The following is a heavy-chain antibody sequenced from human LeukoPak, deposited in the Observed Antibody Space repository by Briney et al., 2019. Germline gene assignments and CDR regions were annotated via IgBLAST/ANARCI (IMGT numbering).Heavy chain of an antibody. CDR2: IYYSGST. D-gene: IGHD3-22*01. Sequence: PSQTLSLTCTVSGGSISSGGYYWSWIRQHPGKGLEWIGYIYYSGSTYYNPSLKSRVTISVDTSKNQFSLKLSSVTAADTAVYYCAREKWSDYDSSGYRDAFDIWGQGTMVTVSS. CDR3: AREKWSDYDSSGYRDAFDI. V-gene: IGHV4-31*03. CDR1: GGSISSGGYY. J-gene: IGHJ3*02.